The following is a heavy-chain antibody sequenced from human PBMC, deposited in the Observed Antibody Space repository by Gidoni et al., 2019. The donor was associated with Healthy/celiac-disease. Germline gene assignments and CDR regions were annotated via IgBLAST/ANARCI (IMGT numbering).Heavy chain of an antibody. D-gene: IGHD1-1*01. V-gene: IGHV3-23*01. J-gene: IGHJ5*02. CDR1: GFTFSSYA. CDR3: AKDMGETGTPSGWFDP. Sequence: EVQLLESGGGLVQPGGSLRLSCAASGFTFSSYAMSWVRQAPGKGLEWVSAISGSGGSTYDADSVKGRFTISRDNSKNTLYLQMNSLRAEDTAVYYCAKDMGETGTPSGWFDPWGQGTLVTVSS. CDR2: ISGSGGST.